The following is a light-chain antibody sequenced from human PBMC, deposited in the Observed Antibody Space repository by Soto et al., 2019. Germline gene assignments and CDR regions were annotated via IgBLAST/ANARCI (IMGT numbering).Light chain of an antibody. CDR3: QTWGTGIHVV. V-gene: IGLV4-69*01. J-gene: IGLJ2*01. CDR2: LNSDGSH. CDR1: SGHSSYA. Sequence: QPVVTQSPSASASLGASVKLTCTLSSGHSSYAIAWHQQQPEKGPRYLMKLNSDGSHSKGDGIPDRFSGSSSGAERYLTISSLQSEDEADYYCQTWGTGIHVVFGGGTQLTVL.